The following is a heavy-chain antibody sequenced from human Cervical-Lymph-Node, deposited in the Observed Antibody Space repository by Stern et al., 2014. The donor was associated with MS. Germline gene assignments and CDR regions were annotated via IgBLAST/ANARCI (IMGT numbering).Heavy chain of an antibody. CDR3: AREDLADTAPSDF. Sequence: QVQLVQSGAEVKKPGSSVKVSCKASGDTFNNYIFSWVRQAPGQGLEWMGWVVPIDGVENYAQKFQDRVTISADKSTSTVYMELRSLRSEDTAIYYCAREDLADTAPSDFWGQGILVTVSS. V-gene: IGHV1-69*09. CDR2: VVPIDGVE. CDR1: GDTFNNYI. D-gene: IGHD5-18*01. J-gene: IGHJ4*02.